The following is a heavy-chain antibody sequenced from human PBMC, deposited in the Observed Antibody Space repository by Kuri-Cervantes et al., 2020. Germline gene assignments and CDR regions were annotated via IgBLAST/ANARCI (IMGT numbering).Heavy chain of an antibody. Sequence: SVKVSCKASGGTFSSYAISWVRQAPGQGLEWMGGIIPIFGTANYAQKFQGRVTITADESTSTAYMELSSLRSEDTAVYYCARAGLWYRRGPGDYYFDYWGRGTLVTVSS. D-gene: IGHD3-10*01. CDR3: ARAGLWYRRGPGDYYFDY. J-gene: IGHJ4*02. CDR2: IIPIFGTA. V-gene: IGHV1-69*13. CDR1: GGTFSSYA.